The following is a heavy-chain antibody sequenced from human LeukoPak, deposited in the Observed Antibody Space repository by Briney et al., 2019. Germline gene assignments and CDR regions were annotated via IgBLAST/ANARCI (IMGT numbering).Heavy chain of an antibody. CDR2: INSDGSST. V-gene: IGHV3-74*01. CDR3: ARGISSSWYGGSEYFQH. Sequence: GGSLRLPCAASGFTFSSYWMHWVRQAPGKGLVWVSRINSDGSSTSYADSVKGRFTISRDNAKNTLYLQMNSLRAEDTAAYYCARGISSSWYGGSEYFQHWGQGTLVTVSS. J-gene: IGHJ1*01. D-gene: IGHD6-13*01. CDR1: GFTFSSYW.